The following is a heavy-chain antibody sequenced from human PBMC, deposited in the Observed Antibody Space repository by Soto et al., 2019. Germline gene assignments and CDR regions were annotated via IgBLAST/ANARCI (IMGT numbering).Heavy chain of an antibody. CDR2: IYDSGNT. Sequence: QVQLQESGPELVKPSETLSLTCTVSGGSVSSGSFYWGWIRQPPGKGLEWIGYIYDSGNTNYNPSLKSRVTILVDTSKNQFSLKLSSVTAADTAMYYCARTYSWGSGRGRSMDVWGQGTTVTVS. D-gene: IGHD3-10*01. CDR3: ARTYSWGSGRGRSMDV. CDR1: GGSVSSGSFY. J-gene: IGHJ6*02. V-gene: IGHV4-61*01.